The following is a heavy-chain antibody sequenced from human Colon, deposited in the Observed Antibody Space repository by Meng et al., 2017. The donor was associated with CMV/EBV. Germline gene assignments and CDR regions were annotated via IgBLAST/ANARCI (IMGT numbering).Heavy chain of an antibody. Sequence: GESLKIPWAVPGFIVTSTLMSWVRQAPGKRPEWVAVVYAGGKTFYADSVEGRFTISRDNSDNTLYLQMNSLLTEDSGVYYCARTPGGKICSGANCYTVDDWGQGTLVTVSS. V-gene: IGHV3-66*02. CDR2: VYAGGKT. J-gene: IGHJ4*02. CDR3: ARTPGGKICSGANCYTVDD. D-gene: IGHD2-15*01. CDR1: GFIVTSTL.